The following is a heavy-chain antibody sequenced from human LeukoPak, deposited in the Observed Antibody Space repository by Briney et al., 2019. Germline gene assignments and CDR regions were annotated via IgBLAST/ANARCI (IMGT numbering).Heavy chain of an antibody. J-gene: IGHJ4*02. CDR2: INHSGST. Sequence: KPSETLSLTCAVYGGPFSGYYWSWIRQPPGKGLEWIGEINHSGSTNYNPSLKSRVTISVDTSKNQFSLKLSSVTAADTAVYYCARGQKDGYSYGVRPRNLPHHRGFDYWGQGTLVTVSS. V-gene: IGHV4-34*01. CDR1: GGPFSGYY. D-gene: IGHD5-18*01. CDR3: ARGQKDGYSYGVRPRNLPHHRGFDY.